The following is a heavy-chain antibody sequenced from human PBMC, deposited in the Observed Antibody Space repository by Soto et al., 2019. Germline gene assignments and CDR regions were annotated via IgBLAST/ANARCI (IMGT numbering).Heavy chain of an antibody. V-gene: IGHV3-23*01. D-gene: IGHD4-17*01. Sequence: GGSLRLSCAASGFTFSNYAMNWVRQAPGKGLEWVSVVSGSGSRSYYADSVKGRFTISRDNSENTLYLQMNSLRAEDTAVYYCVKATRDFGDSRVDYWGQGTLVTVSS. CDR1: GFTFSNYA. J-gene: IGHJ4*02. CDR2: VSGSGSRS. CDR3: VKATRDFGDSRVDY.